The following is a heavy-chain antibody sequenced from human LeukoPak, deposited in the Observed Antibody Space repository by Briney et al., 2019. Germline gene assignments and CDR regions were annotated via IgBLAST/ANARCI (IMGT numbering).Heavy chain of an antibody. D-gene: IGHD4-17*01. CDR2: IRYDGSNK. V-gene: IGHV3-30*02. J-gene: IGHJ3*02. CDR1: GFTFSSYG. Sequence: GGSLRLSCAASGFTFSSYGMHWVRQAPGKGLEWVAFIRYDGSNKYYADSVKGRFTVSRDNSKNTLYLQMNSLRAEDTAVYYCAKDKGHYGDYVFAFDIWGQGTMVTVSS. CDR3: AKDKGHYGDYVFAFDI.